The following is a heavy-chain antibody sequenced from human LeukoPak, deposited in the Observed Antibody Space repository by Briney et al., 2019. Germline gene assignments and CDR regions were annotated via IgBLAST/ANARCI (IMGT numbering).Heavy chain of an antibody. D-gene: IGHD6-13*01. CDR1: GFTFSSFG. J-gene: IGHJ4*02. V-gene: IGHV3-30*18. CDR3: AKRMGPSIVAADLDY. CDR2: ISHDGSNK. Sequence: GGSLRLSCAASGFTFSSFGMHWVRQAPGKGLECVAVISHDGSNKYYADSVKGRVTISRDNSKKTLYLQMNSLRAEDTAVYYCAKRMGPSIVAADLDYWGQGTLVTVSS.